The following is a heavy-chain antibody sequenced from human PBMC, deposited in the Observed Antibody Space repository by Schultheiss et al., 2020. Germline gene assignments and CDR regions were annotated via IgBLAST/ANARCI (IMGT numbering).Heavy chain of an antibody. Sequence: ASVKVSCKASGYTFTSYAMHWVRQAPGQRLEWMGWINAGNGNTNYAQKLQGRVTVTTDTSTSTAYMELRSLRSDDTAVYYCARVAAGSLLIPEAHDYWGQGTLVTVSS. D-gene: IGHD2-15*01. J-gene: IGHJ4*02. CDR1: GYTFTSYA. CDR2: INAGNGNT. V-gene: IGHV1-3*01. CDR3: ARVAAGSLLIPEAHDY.